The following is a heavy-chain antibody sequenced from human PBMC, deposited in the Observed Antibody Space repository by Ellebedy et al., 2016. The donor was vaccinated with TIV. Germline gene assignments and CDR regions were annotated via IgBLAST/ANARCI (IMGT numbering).Heavy chain of an antibody. D-gene: IGHD7-27*01. J-gene: IGHJ4*02. CDR2: INPNSGGT. Sequence: ASVKVSXKASGYTFTGYYMHWVRQAPGQGLEWMGWINPNSGGTNYAQKFQGWVTMTRDTSISTAYMELSSLRSEDTAVYYCARADLGTGGSYSWGQGTLVTVSS. CDR1: GYTFTGYY. V-gene: IGHV1-2*04. CDR3: ARADLGTGGSYS.